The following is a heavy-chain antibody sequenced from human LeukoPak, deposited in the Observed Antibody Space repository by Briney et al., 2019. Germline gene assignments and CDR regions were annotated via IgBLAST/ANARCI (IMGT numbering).Heavy chain of an antibody. CDR3: AIQRLRLGELSAY. V-gene: IGHV3-21*01. CDR1: GFTFSSYS. J-gene: IGHJ4*02. Sequence: PGGSLRLSCAASGFTFSSYSMNWVRQAPGKGLEWVSSISSSSSYIYYADSVKGRFTISRDNAKNSLYLQMNSLRAEDTAVYYCAIQRLRLGELSAYWGQGTLVTVSS. D-gene: IGHD3-16*02. CDR2: ISSSSSYI.